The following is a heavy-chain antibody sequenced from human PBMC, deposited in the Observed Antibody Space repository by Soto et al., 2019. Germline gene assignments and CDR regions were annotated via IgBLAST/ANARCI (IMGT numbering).Heavy chain of an antibody. CDR1: GYTFTSYD. Sequence: ASVKVSCKASGYTFTSYDINWVRRATGQGLEWMGWMNPNSGNTGYAQKFQGRVTMTRNTSISTAYMELSSLRSEDTAVYYCARGSSYDFWSGYYPLLGYWGQGTLVTVSS. V-gene: IGHV1-8*01. J-gene: IGHJ4*02. CDR2: MNPNSGNT. D-gene: IGHD3-3*01. CDR3: ARGSSYDFWSGYYPLLGY.